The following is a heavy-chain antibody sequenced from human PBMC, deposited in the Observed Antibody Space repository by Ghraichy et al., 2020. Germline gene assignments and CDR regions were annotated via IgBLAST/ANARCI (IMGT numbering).Heavy chain of an antibody. CDR2: INPNSGDT. CDR1: GYTFTGYY. CDR3: ARDQYVWGNYRYAFDI. Sequence: ASVKVSCKASGYTFTGYYMHWVRQAPGQGLEWMGWINPNSGDTNYAQKFQGRVTMTRDTSISTAYMELSRLRSDDTAVYFCARDQYVWGNYRYAFDIWGQGTMVTVSS. V-gene: IGHV1-2*02. D-gene: IGHD3-16*02. J-gene: IGHJ3*02.